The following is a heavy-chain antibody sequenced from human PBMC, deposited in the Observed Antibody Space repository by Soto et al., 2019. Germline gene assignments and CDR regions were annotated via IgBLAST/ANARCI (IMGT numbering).Heavy chain of an antibody. CDR2: INHLETT. CDR3: ERGGGFDPFDY. V-gene: IGHV4-30-2*01. J-gene: IGHJ4*02. CDR1: GASITYGAYS. D-gene: IGHD3-10*01. Sequence: SETLSLTCTVSGASITYGAYSWSWIRQTPGKGLEWIGYINHLETTFYNPSFESRLTLSIDRTKNQFSLNLKSMSAADRAVYFCERGGGFDPFDYWGQGILVTVSS.